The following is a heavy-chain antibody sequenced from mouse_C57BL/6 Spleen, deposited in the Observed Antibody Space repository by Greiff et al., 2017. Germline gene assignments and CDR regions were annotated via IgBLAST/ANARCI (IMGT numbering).Heavy chain of an antibody. Sequence: QVQLQQPGAELVMPGASVKLSCKASGYTFTSYWMHWVKQRPGQGLEWIGEIDPSDSYTNYNQKFKGKATLTVDKSSSTAYMQLSSLTSEDSAVYYCASSGNWDDEDYWGQGTTLTVSS. V-gene: IGHV1-69*01. D-gene: IGHD4-1*01. CDR2: IDPSDSYT. CDR1: GYTFTSYW. CDR3: ASSGNWDDEDY. J-gene: IGHJ2*01.